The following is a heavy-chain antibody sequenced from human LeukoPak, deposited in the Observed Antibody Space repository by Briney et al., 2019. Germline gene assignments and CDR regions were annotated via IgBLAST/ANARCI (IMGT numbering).Heavy chain of an antibody. CDR3: ARIGYHDAFDI. Sequence: SETLSLTCTVSGGSISSYYWSWIRQPPGKGLEWIGYIYYTESIDYNPSLKSRVTISVDTSKNQFSLKLSSVTAADTAVYYCARIGYHDAFDIWGQGTMVTVSS. V-gene: IGHV4-59*12. D-gene: IGHD6-13*01. J-gene: IGHJ3*02. CDR2: IYYTESI. CDR1: GGSISSYY.